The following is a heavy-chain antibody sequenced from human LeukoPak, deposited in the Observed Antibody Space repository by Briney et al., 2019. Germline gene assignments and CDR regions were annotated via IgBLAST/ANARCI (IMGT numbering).Heavy chain of an antibody. CDR1: GYTFTSYA. CDR2: INAGNGNT. D-gene: IGHD3-22*01. CDR3: ARGRGADYYDSSGYQFDY. J-gene: IGHJ4*02. Sequence: ASVKVSCKASGYTFTSYAMHWVRQAPGQRLEWMGWINAGNGNTKYSQEFQGRVTITRDTSTSTAYMELSSLRSEDMAVYYCARGRGADYYDSSGYQFDYWGQGTLVTVSS. V-gene: IGHV1-3*03.